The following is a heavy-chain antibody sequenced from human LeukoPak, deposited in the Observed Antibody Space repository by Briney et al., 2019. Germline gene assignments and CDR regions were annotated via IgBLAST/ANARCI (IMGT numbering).Heavy chain of an antibody. CDR2: ISAYNGNT. J-gene: IGHJ5*02. CDR1: GYTFTSYG. Sequence: ASVKVSCKASGYTFTSYGISWVRQAPGQGLEWMGWISAYNGNTNYAQKLQGRDTMTTDTSTSTAYMELRSLRSDDTAVYYCARDTVGYSSSWYGPWGQGTLVTVSS. CDR3: ARDTVGYSSSWYGP. V-gene: IGHV1-18*04. D-gene: IGHD6-13*01.